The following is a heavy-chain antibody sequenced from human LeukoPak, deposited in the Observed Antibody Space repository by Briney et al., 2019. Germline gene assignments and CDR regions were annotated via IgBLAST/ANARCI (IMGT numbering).Heavy chain of an antibody. CDR1: GGSISNDY. V-gene: IGHV4-4*07. CDR3: ARGLTGSTGFDP. CDR2: IYSSGTT. J-gene: IGHJ5*02. D-gene: IGHD1-7*01. Sequence: PSETLSLTCTVSGGSISNDYCSWIRQSAGKGLEWIGRIYSSGTTTYNPSLKSRVTMSVDTSKNQFSLKLNSVTAADTAVYFCARGLTGSTGFDPWGQGTLVTVSS.